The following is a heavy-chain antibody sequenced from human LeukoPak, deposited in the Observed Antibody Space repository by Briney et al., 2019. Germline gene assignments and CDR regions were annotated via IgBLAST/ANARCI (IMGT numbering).Heavy chain of an antibody. Sequence: ASVKVSCKASGYTFTGYYMHWVRQAPGQGLEWMGWINPNSGGTNYAQKFQGRVTMTRDTSISTAYMELSRLRSDDTAVYYCARAKGDIVVVPAAMDTTYYYYYCMDVWGKGTTVTVSS. J-gene: IGHJ6*03. D-gene: IGHD2-2*01. CDR3: ARAKGDIVVVPAAMDTTYYYYYCMDV. V-gene: IGHV1-2*02. CDR2: INPNSGGT. CDR1: GYTFTGYY.